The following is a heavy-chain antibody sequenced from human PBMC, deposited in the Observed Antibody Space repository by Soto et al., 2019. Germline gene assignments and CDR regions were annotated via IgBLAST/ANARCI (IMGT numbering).Heavy chain of an antibody. CDR1: GGYSISYY. Sequence: PSETLSLTYSVAGGYSISYYWSWIRQPPGKGLEWIGYIYYSGSTNYNPSLKSRVTISVDTSKNQFSLKLSSVTAADTAVYYCARVWGGAFDFWGQGTMVT. J-gene: IGHJ3*01. V-gene: IGHV4-59*01. CDR2: IYYSGST. D-gene: IGHD3-10*01. CDR3: ARVWGGAFDF.